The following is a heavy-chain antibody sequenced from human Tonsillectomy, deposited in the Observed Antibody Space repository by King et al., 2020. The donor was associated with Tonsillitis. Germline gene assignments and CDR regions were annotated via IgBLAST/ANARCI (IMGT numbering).Heavy chain of an antibody. CDR3: ARDSYNSGRYPIDS. CDR1: GFTFSTYN. CDR2: ISSSSTTI. J-gene: IGHJ4*02. D-gene: IGHD3-10*01. V-gene: IGHV3-48*01. Sequence: VQLVESGGGLVQPGGSRRLSCAASGFTFSTYNMNWVRQAPGKGLEWVSYISSSSTTISYADSVKGRFTISRDNAKNSLYLQMNSLRAEDTAVYYCARDSYNSGRYPIDSWGQGTLVIVSS.